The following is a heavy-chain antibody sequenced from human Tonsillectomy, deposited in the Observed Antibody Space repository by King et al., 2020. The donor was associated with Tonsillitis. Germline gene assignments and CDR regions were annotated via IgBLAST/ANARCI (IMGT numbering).Heavy chain of an antibody. Sequence: VQLVESGGGVVQPGRSLRLSCAASGFTFSNYAMHWVRQAPGKGLEWVTVISYDGSTKYYADSLKGRFSISRDNSKNTLYLQMNSLRAEDTAVYYCAREGFPLTSGNYYYFDYWGQGTLVTVSS. CDR3: AREGFPLTSGNYYYFDY. D-gene: IGHD1-26*01. J-gene: IGHJ4*02. CDR2: ISYDGSTK. CDR1: GFTFSNYA. V-gene: IGHV3-30*04.